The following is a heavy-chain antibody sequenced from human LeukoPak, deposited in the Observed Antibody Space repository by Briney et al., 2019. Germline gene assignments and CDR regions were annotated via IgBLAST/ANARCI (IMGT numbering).Heavy chain of an antibody. Sequence: GGSLRLSCAASGFTFSSYWMHWVRQAPGKGLFWVSRINSDGSSTSYADSVKGRFTISRDNAKNTLYLQMNSLRAEDTAVYYCVRDATTRSAFDIWGQGTMVTVSS. CDR1: GFTFSSYW. V-gene: IGHV3-74*01. CDR3: VRDATTRSAFDI. J-gene: IGHJ3*02. D-gene: IGHD5-12*01. CDR2: INSDGSST.